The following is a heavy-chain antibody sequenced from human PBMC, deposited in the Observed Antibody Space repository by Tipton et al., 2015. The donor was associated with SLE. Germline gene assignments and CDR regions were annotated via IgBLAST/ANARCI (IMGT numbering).Heavy chain of an antibody. D-gene: IGHD2-15*01. Sequence: TLSLTCTVSDGSIRSTNYYWGWIRQPPGKGLEWIGSIFYTGSTYYNPSLKSRVSFSIDTSKHQFSLKLNSVTAADTAVYYCARLVVLAAEGLYSFDYWGHGTLVTVSS. CDR2: IFYTGST. V-gene: IGHV4-39*07. CDR1: DGSIRSTNYY. J-gene: IGHJ4*01. CDR3: ARLVVLAAEGLYSFDY.